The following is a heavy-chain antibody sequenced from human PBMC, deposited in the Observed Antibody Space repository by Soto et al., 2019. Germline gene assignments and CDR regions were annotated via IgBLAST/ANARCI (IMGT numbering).Heavy chain of an antibody. CDR3: AKAYGQWLAPYFDY. Sequence: HPGGSLRLSCAASGFTFSSYAMSWVRQAPGKGLEWVSAISGSGGSTYYADSVKGRFTISRDNSKNTLYLQMNSLRAEDTAVYYCAKAYGQWLAPYFDYWGQGTLVTVSS. CDR1: GFTFSSYA. D-gene: IGHD6-19*01. V-gene: IGHV3-23*01. CDR2: ISGSGGST. J-gene: IGHJ4*02.